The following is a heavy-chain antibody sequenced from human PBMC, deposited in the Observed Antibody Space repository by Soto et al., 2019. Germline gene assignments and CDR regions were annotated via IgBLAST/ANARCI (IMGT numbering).Heavy chain of an antibody. D-gene: IGHD6-13*01. CDR3: GGQYNSSWYVRPLNS. CDR2: IYYTGRS. Sequence: QMQLQESGPGLVKASETLSLTCTASGDSIRRVSYYWGWFRQSPGKGPDWIGRIYYTGRSHYNPSLKGPLTISVDRTRDQFSLQLRSATATETAVYYRGGQYNSSWYVRPLNSWGQGILVTVP. J-gene: IGHJ4*02. CDR1: GDSIRRVSYY. V-gene: IGHV4-39*01.